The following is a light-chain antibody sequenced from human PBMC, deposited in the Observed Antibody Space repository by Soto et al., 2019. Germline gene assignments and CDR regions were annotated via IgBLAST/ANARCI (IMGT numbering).Light chain of an antibody. CDR1: QSVRSN. CDR3: QQYNSWPLT. J-gene: IGKJ4*01. V-gene: IGKV3D-15*01. Sequence: EIVMTQSPATLSVSPGERATLSCRASQSVRSNLAWYQQMPGQPPRLLIYSASTRATSIPARFSGSGSGTEFALTVSSLQSEYFAVYYCQQYNSWPLTFGGGTKVEIK. CDR2: SAS.